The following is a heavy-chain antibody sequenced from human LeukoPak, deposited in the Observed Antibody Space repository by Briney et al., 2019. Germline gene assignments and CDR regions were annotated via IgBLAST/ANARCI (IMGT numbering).Heavy chain of an antibody. J-gene: IGHJ6*02. Sequence: SETLSLTCAVSGGSISSGGYSWSWIRQPPGKGLEWIGYIYHSGSTYYNPSLKSRVIISVDRSKNQFSLKLSSVTAADTAVYYCARDRKVRNDYSNYYYYGMDVWGQGTTVTVSS. CDR1: GGSISSGGYS. CDR3: ARDRKVRNDYSNYYYYGMDV. D-gene: IGHD4-11*01. V-gene: IGHV4-30-2*01. CDR2: IYHSGST.